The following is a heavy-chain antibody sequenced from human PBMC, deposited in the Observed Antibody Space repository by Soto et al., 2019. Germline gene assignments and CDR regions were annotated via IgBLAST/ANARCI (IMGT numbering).Heavy chain of an antibody. CDR1: GGSFSGYY. CDR3: ARGITMIAPDKYYLDS. J-gene: IGHJ4*02. V-gene: IGHV4-34*01. Sequence: QVQLQQWGAGLLKPSETLSLTCAVYGGSFSGYYWTWIRQPPGKGLEWIGEINHSGSTNYNPSLNSRVTISVDTSKNQFSLNLRSVTAADTAVYYCARGITMIAPDKYYLDSWGQGNLVTVSS. D-gene: IGHD3-22*01. CDR2: INHSGST.